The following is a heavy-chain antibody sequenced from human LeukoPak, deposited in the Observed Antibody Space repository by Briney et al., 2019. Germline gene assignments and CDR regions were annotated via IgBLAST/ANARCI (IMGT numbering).Heavy chain of an antibody. J-gene: IGHJ4*02. V-gene: IGHV3-33*06. D-gene: IGHD6-13*01. CDR1: GFTFSSYG. CDR2: IWYDGSNK. Sequence: PGGSLRLSCAASGFTFSSYGMHWVRQAPGKGLEWVAVIWYDGSNKYYADSVKGRFTISRDNSKNTLYLQMNSLRAEDTAVYYCAKQTSGSSSWYDYWGQGTLVTVSS. CDR3: AKQTSGSSSWYDY.